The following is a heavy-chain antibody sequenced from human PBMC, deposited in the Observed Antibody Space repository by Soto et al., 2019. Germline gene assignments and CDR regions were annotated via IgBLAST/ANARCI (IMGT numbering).Heavy chain of an antibody. CDR1: GDSVSSTSAA. Sequence: SQTLSLTCAISGDSVSSTSAAWNWIRQSPSRGLEWLGRTYYRSKWYNDYAVSVKSRITINPDTSKNQFSLQLNSVTPEDTAVYYCARENTDIVAPEGFDPWGQGTLVTVSS. D-gene: IGHD5-12*01. J-gene: IGHJ5*02. CDR3: ARENTDIVAPEGFDP. V-gene: IGHV6-1*01. CDR2: TYYRSKWYN.